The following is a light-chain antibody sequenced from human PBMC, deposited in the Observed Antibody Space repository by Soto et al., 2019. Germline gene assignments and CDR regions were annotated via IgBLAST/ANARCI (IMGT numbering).Light chain of an antibody. Sequence: DIVLTQSPGTLSLSPGERAALSCRASQSVSSSYLAWYQQKPGQAPRLLIYGASTRATGIPARFSGSGSGTEFTLIISSLQSEDFAVYYCQQYDHWPITFGQGTRLEIK. J-gene: IGKJ5*01. CDR1: QSVSSSY. CDR2: GAS. V-gene: IGKV3-15*01. CDR3: QQYDHWPIT.